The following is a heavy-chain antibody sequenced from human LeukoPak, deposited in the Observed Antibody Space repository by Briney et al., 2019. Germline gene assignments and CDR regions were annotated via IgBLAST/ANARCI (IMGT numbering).Heavy chain of an antibody. D-gene: IGHD2-2*01. CDR1: GFTFSDYY. CDR3: ARDVVVVVPAATKDAFDI. Sequence: GGSLRLSCAASGFTFSDYYMSWIRQAPGKGLEWVSYISSSGSTIYYADSVKGRFTISRDNAKNSLYLQMNSLRAEDTAVYYCARDVVVVVPAATKDAFDIWGQGTMVTVSS. CDR2: ISSSGSTI. J-gene: IGHJ3*02. V-gene: IGHV3-11*04.